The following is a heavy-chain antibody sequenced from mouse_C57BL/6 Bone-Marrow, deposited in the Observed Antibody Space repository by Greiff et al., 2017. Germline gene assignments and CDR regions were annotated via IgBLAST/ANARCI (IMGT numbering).Heavy chain of an antibody. CDR2: IDPEIGAP. J-gene: IGHJ2*01. CDR3: SSFDGNYFDF. Sequence: EVKLMESGAELVRPGASVKLSCTASGFNIKDDYIHWVKQRPEQGLEWIGWIDPEIGAPEYASKFHGKATITSDTSSNTAYLQLSSLTSEDTAVYYCSSFDGNYFDFWGQGTPLTVAS. V-gene: IGHV14-4*01. CDR1: GFNIKDDY. D-gene: IGHD2-3*01.